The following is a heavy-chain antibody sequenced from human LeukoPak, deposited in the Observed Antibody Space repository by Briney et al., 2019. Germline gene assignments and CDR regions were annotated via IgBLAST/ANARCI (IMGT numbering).Heavy chain of an antibody. D-gene: IGHD6-13*01. V-gene: IGHV4-4*02. J-gene: IGHJ4*02. Sequence: PSGTLSLTCAVSGGSISSSAWWSWVRQPPGKGLEWIGEVYHSGSTNYNSFLKSRVTISVDKSKDQFSLKLTSATAADTAVYYCARDLGSSWFEPLDCWGQGILVIVSS. CDR1: GGSISSSAW. CDR2: VYHSGST. CDR3: ARDLGSSWFEPLDC.